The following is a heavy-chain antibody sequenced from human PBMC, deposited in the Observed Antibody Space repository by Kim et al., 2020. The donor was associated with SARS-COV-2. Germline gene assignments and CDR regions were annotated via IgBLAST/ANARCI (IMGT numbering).Heavy chain of an antibody. D-gene: IGHD5-18*01. CDR2: ISSNGGST. V-gene: IGHV3-64D*09. Sequence: GGSLRLSCSASGFTFSSYAMHWVRQAPGKGLEYVSAISSNGGSTYYADSVKGRFTISRDNSKNTLYLQMSSLRAEDTAVYYCVKTHLVSYGSFHWYFDLWGRGTLVTVSS. CDR1: GFTFSSYA. CDR3: VKTHLVSYGSFHWYFDL. J-gene: IGHJ2*01.